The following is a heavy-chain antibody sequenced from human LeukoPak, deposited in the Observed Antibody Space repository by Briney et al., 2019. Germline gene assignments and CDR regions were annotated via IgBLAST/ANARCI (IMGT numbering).Heavy chain of an antibody. D-gene: IGHD2-15*01. V-gene: IGHV4-31*03. J-gene: IGHJ4*02. CDR2: IYYSGST. Sequence: SETLSLTCTVSGGSISSGGYYWSWIRQHPGKGLEWIGYIYYSGSTYYNPSLKSRVTISVDTSKNQFSLKLSSVTAADTAVYYCAREWGGYCSGGSCTRDGYFDYWGQGTLVTVSS. CDR3: AREWGGYCSGGSCTRDGYFDY. CDR1: GGSISSGGYY.